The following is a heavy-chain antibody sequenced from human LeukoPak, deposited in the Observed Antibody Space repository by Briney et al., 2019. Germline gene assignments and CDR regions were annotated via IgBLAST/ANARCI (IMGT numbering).Heavy chain of an antibody. CDR1: GFTFGDYA. Sequence: GGSLRLSCTASGFTFGDYALSWFRQAPGKGLEWVSFISSKAYGGTTEYAASVKGRFAISRDDSKSIAYLQMNSLKTEDTAVYYCSRGIYYYGSGPFDIWGQGTMVTVAS. CDR2: ISSKAYGGTT. D-gene: IGHD3-10*01. J-gene: IGHJ3*02. CDR3: SRGIYYYGSGPFDI. V-gene: IGHV3-49*03.